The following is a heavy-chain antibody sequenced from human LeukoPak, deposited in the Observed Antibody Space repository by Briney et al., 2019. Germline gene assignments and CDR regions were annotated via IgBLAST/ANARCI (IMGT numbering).Heavy chain of an antibody. D-gene: IGHD3-10*01. CDR1: GFTFSSYA. V-gene: IGHV3-30*01. Sequence: QPGGSLRLSCAASGFTFSSYAMHWVRQAPGKGLEWVAVISYDGSNKYYADSVKGRFTISRDNSKNTLYLQMNSLRAEDTAVYYCARDRVPMKLLWFGELWDYWGQGTLVTVSS. CDR3: ARDRVPMKLLWFGELWDY. CDR2: ISYDGSNK. J-gene: IGHJ4*02.